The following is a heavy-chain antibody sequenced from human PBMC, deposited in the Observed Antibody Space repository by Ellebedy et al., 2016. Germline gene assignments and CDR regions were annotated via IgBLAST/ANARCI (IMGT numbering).Heavy chain of an antibody. CDR2: ISSGSVSI. V-gene: IGHV3-48*02. CDR3: ARDMTYYGDLNWYFDL. Sequence: GGSLRLSCAASGFTFNSYSMNWVRQAPGKGPEWVSYISSGSVSIYYADSVKGRFTISRDNAKNSLFLQMNSLRDDDTAVYYCARDMTYYGDLNWYFDLWGRGTLVTVSS. D-gene: IGHD4-17*01. CDR1: GFTFNSYS. J-gene: IGHJ2*01.